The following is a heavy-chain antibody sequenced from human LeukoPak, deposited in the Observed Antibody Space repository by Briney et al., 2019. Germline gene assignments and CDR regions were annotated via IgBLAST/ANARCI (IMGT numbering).Heavy chain of an antibody. CDR1: GFTFSSYS. CDR3: AREEREYSSGWYLPGNFDY. D-gene: IGHD6-19*01. V-gene: IGHV3-21*01. Sequence: GGSLRLSCAASGFTFSSYSMNWVRQAPGKGLEWVSSISSSSSYIYYADSVKGRFTISRDNAKNSLYLQMNSLRAEDTAVYYCAREEREYSSGWYLPGNFDYWGQGTLVTVSS. J-gene: IGHJ4*02. CDR2: ISSSSSYI.